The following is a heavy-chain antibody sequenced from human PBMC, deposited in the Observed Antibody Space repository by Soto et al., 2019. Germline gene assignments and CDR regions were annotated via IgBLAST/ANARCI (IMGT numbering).Heavy chain of an antibody. V-gene: IGHV3-48*02. CDR2: ISSSSSTK. J-gene: IGHJ4*02. CDR1: GFTFSSYS. CDR3: AREGEIQLWLQSLDY. D-gene: IGHD5-18*01. Sequence: GGSLRLSCAASGFTFSSYSMNWVRQAPGKGLEWVSYISSSSSTKYYADSVKGRFTISRDNAKNSLYLQMNSLRDEDTAVYYCAREGEIQLWLQSLDYWGQGTLVTVSS.